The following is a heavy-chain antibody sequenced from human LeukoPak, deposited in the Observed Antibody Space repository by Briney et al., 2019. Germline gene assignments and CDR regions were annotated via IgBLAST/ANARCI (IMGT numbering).Heavy chain of an antibody. CDR2: IRFDGSNK. V-gene: IGHV3-30*02. D-gene: IGHD3-10*01. CDR3: ARGYTSGSPYLDF. CDR1: GFTFSNFG. J-gene: IGHJ4*02. Sequence: GGSLRLSCAASGFTFSNFGMHWVRQAPGKGLEWVAFIRFDGSNKCYADSVRGRFTFSRDNSKNTLYLQMESLRAEDTAVYYCARGYTSGSPYLDFWGQGTLVTVSS.